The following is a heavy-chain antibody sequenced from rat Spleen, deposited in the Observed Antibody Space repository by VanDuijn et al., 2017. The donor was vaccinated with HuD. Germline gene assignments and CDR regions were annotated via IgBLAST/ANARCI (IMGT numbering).Heavy chain of an antibody. CDR2: MWSDGDT. CDR3: ARDGDTMGTPFDY. Sequence: QVQLKESGPGLVQPSQTLSLTCTVSGFSLTSYHVHWVRQPPGKGLEWMGVMWSDGDTQYNSALKSRLSISKDTSKSQVFLKMNSLQTEDTATYYCARDGDTMGTPFDYWGQGVMVTVSS. CDR1: GFSLTSYH. J-gene: IGHJ2*01. V-gene: IGHV2-32*01. D-gene: IGHD1-7*01.